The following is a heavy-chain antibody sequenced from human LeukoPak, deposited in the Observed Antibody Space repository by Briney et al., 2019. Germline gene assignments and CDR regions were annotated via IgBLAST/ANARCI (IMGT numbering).Heavy chain of an antibody. V-gene: IGHV5-51*01. CDR2: VYPGDSDT. CDR1: GYSFTSYW. D-gene: IGHD2-15*01. J-gene: IGHJ4*02. CDR3: ARGGYCSGGSCHHPSY. Sequence: GESLKISCKGSGYSFTSYWIGWVRQMPGKGLEWMGIVYPGDSDTRYSPSFQGQVTFSADKSISTAYLQWSSLTASDTAMYYCARGGYCSGGSCHHPSYWGQGTRVTVSS.